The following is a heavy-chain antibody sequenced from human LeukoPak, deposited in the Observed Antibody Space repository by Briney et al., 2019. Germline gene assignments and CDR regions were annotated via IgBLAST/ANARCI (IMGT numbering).Heavy chain of an antibody. CDR3: ARETSQKGAHYMDA. D-gene: IGHD3-16*01. CDR1: GYSISSGYY. V-gene: IGHV4-38-2*02. CDR2: IYHSGST. Sequence: SETLSLTCTVSGYSISSGYYWGRIRQPPGKGLEWIGSIYHSGSTYYNPSLKSRVTISVDTSKNQFSLKLSSVTAADTAVYYCARETSQKGAHYMDAWGKGTTVTISS. J-gene: IGHJ6*03.